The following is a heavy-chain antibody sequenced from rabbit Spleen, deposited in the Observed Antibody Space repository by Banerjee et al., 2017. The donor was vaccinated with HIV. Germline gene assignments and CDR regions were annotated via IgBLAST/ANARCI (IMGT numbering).Heavy chain of an antibody. D-gene: IGHD8-1*01. V-gene: IGHV1S45*01. CDR2: IDTSDGDT. CDR1: GFSFSSNW. CDR3: ARDTGSSFSSYGMDL. J-gene: IGHJ6*01. Sequence: LEESGGGLVKPGGTLTLTCTVSGFSFSSNWICWVRQAPGKGLEWIACIDTSDGDTDYANWPKGRFTISKTSSTTVTLQMTSLTAADTATYFCARDTGSSFSSYGMDLWGPGPLVTVS.